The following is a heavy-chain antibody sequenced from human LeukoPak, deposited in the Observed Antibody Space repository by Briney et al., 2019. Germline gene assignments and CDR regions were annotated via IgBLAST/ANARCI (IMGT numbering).Heavy chain of an antibody. CDR1: GDSFTNYT. Sequence: ASVKVSCKASGDSFTNYTISWVRQAPGQGLEWMGWISAYNGNTNYAQRLQGRVTMTADTPTSTAYMELRSLRSDDTAVYYCATPLWVTTGNFDYWGQGTLVTVSS. V-gene: IGHV1-18*01. CDR3: ATPLWVTTGNFDY. CDR2: ISAYNGNT. D-gene: IGHD4-17*01. J-gene: IGHJ4*02.